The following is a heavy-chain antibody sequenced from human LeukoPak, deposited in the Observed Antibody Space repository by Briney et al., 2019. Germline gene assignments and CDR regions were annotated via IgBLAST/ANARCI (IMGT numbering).Heavy chain of an antibody. D-gene: IGHD6-19*01. V-gene: IGHV4-4*02. CDR2: IFHSGST. J-gene: IGHJ4*02. Sequence: PSGTLFLTCAVSGGSISGTNWWSWVRQPPGKGLEWIGEIFHSGSTNYNPSLKSRVTISVDKSKNQFSLKLNSVTAADTAVYYCARSGWHFDYWGQGTLVTVSS. CDR3: ARSGWHFDY. CDR1: GGSISGTNW.